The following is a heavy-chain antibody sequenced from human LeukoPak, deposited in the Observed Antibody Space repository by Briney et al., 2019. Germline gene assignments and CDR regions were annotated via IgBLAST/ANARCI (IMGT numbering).Heavy chain of an antibody. J-gene: IGHJ5*02. CDR1: GYSINNYW. D-gene: IGHD2-15*01. V-gene: IGHV5-51*01. CDR3: ARQEYCSGGSCYTWFDP. CDR2: IYPADSDI. Sequence: GESLQISCQGSGYSINNYWIGWVRQIPGKGLEWMGIIYPADSDIRYSPSFQGQVTISADKSISTAYLQWSSLKASDTAMYYCARQEYCSGGSCYTWFDPWGQGTLVTVSS.